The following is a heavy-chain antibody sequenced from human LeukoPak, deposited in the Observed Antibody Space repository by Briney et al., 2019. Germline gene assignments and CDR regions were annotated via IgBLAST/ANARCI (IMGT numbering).Heavy chain of an antibody. Sequence: SETLSLTCAVYGGSFSGYYWSWIRQPPGKGLEWIGEINHSGSTNYNPSLKSRVTISVDTSKNQFSLKLSSVTAADTAVYYCARGPPLGYSSSWYYWGQGTLVTVSS. J-gene: IGHJ4*02. CDR3: ARGPPLGYSSSWYY. CDR1: GGSFSGYY. D-gene: IGHD6-13*01. CDR2: INHSGST. V-gene: IGHV4-34*01.